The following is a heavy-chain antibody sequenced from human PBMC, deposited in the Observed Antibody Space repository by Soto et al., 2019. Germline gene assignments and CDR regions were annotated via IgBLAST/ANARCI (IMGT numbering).Heavy chain of an antibody. CDR1: GFTFRSHR. Sequence: EVQLVESGGGLVQPGGSLRVSCAASGFTFRSHRIHWVGQAPGKGLEWVSRIDTDGGGTSYADSVKGRFTISTDNAENTVYLQMNGLRVEDTAVYYCATVFDVWGQGTLVTVSS. CDR2: IDTDGGGT. V-gene: IGHV3-74*01. J-gene: IGHJ4*02. D-gene: IGHD4-17*01. CDR3: ATVFDV.